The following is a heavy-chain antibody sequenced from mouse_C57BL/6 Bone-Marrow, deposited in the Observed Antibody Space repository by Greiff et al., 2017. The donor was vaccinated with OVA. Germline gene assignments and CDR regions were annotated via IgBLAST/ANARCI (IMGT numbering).Heavy chain of an antibody. V-gene: IGHV1-50*01. CDR3: ARGTVVPVMDY. Sequence: QVQLKQPGAELVKPGASVKLSCKASGYTFTSYWMQWVKQRPGQGLEWIGEIDPSDSYTNYNQKFKGKATLPVDTSSSTAYMQLSSLTSEDSAVYYCARGTVVPVMDYWGQGTSVTVAS. CDR2: IDPSDSYT. D-gene: IGHD1-1*01. J-gene: IGHJ4*01. CDR1: GYTFTSYW.